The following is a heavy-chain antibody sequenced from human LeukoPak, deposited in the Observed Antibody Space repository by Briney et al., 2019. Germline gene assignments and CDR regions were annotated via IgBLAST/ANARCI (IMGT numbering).Heavy chain of an antibody. D-gene: IGHD3-22*01. J-gene: IGHJ4*02. CDR3: ARPSYYDSSYDY. V-gene: IGHV4-39*01. Sequence: SETLSLTCTVSGGSISSYYWGWIRQPPGKGLEWIGSIYYSGSTYYNPSLKSRVTISVDTSKNQFSLKLSSVTAADTAVYYCARPSYYDSSYDYWGQGTLVTVSS. CDR1: GGSISSYY. CDR2: IYYSGST.